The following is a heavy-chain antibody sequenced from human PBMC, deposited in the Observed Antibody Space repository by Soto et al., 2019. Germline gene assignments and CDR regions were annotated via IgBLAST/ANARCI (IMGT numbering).Heavy chain of an antibody. CDR1: GYTFTSYA. J-gene: IGHJ6*02. CDR3: ARMGDVPYYYYGLDV. V-gene: IGHV1-3*01. D-gene: IGHD3-16*01. Sequence: GASVKVSCKASGYTFTSYAMHWVRQAPGQRLEWMGWINAGNGNTNYPENLQGRVTMTTDTSTSTAYMEVRNLISDDTAVYYCARMGDVPYYYYGLDVWGQGTTVTVSS. CDR2: INAGNGNT.